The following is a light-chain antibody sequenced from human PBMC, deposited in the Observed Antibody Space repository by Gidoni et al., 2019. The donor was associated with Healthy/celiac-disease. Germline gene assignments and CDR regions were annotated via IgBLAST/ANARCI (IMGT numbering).Light chain of an antibody. V-gene: IGKV1-27*01. CDR3: QKYNSAQIT. J-gene: IGKJ5*01. CDR1: PGISNY. CDR2: AAS. Sequence: DIQMTQSPSSLSASVGDSVTITCRASPGISNYLAWYQQKPGKVPKLLIYAASTLQSGVPSRFSGRGSGTDFTLTISSLQPEDVATYYCQKYNSAQITFGQGTRLEIK.